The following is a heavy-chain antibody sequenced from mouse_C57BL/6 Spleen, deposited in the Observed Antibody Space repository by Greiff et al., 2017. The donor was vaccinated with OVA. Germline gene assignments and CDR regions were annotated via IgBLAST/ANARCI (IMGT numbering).Heavy chain of an antibody. V-gene: IGHV5-6*01. D-gene: IGHD2-4*01. CDR1: GFTFSSYG. J-gene: IGHJ4*01. Sequence: EVKLMESGGDLVKPGGSLKLSCAASGFTFSSYGMSWVRQTPDKRLEWDATISSGGSYTYYPDSVKGRFTISRDNAKNTLYLQMSSLKSEDTAMYYCARHEYDYDGRAMDYWGQGTSVTVSS. CDR3: ARHEYDYDGRAMDY. CDR2: ISSGGSYT.